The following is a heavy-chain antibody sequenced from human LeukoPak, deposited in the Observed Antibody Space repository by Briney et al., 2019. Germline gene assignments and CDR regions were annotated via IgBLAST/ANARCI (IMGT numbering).Heavy chain of an antibody. V-gene: IGHV5-51*01. CDR1: GYSFTSYW. J-gene: IGHJ4*02. D-gene: IGHD6-13*01. CDR3: ARQEGSSWPFDY. Sequence: GESLLISSKASGYSFTSYWIGWVRRMAGKGREWRGTIYPGDSGTRYSPSFQGQVTISADKSISTAYPQWSSLKASNTAMYYCARQEGSSWPFDYWGQGTPVTVSS. CDR2: IYPGDSGT.